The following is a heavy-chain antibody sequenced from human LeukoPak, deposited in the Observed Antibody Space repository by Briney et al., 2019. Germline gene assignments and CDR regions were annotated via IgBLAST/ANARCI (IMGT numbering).Heavy chain of an antibody. D-gene: IGHD3-3*01. CDR2: IYYSGST. Sequence: PSETLSLTCTVSGGSISSSSYYWGWIRQPPGKGLEWIGSIYYSGSTYYNPSLKSRVTISVDTSKNQFSLKLSSVTAADTAVYYCASREAIFGVVIDYWGQGTLVTVSS. CDR1: GGSISSSSYY. V-gene: IGHV4-39*01. J-gene: IGHJ4*02. CDR3: ASREAIFGVVIDY.